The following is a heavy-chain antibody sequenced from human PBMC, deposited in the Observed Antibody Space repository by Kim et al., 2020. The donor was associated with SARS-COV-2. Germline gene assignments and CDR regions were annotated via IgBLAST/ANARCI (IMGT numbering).Heavy chain of an antibody. CDR2: IYYSGST. CDR1: GGSISSSSYY. CDR3: ARHGIIAAAVLISYFDY. Sequence: SETLSLTCTVSGGSISSSSYYWGWIRQPPGKGLEWIGSIYYSGSTYYNPSLKSRVTISVDTSKNQFSLKLSSVTAADTAVYYCARHGIIAAAVLISYFDYWGQGTLVTVSS. J-gene: IGHJ4*02. V-gene: IGHV4-39*01. D-gene: IGHD6-13*01.